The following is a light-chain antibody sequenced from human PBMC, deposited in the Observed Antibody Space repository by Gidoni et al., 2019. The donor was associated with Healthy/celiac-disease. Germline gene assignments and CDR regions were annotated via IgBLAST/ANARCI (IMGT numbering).Light chain of an antibody. CDR2: DAS. Sequence: DLQIPLSPSTLSASVGDRVTITCRASQSISSWLAWYPQKPGKAPKLLIFDASSLESGVPSRFSGSGSGTECTLTISSLQPDDVATDYCQQYNSYSYTFGQGTKLEIK. CDR1: QSISSW. V-gene: IGKV1-5*01. CDR3: QQYNSYSYT. J-gene: IGKJ2*01.